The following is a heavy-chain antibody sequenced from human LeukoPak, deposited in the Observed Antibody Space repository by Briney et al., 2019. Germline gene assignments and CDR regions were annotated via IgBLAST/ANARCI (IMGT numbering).Heavy chain of an antibody. CDR2: INPNSGGT. CDR3: ARLVVVPADGFDP. CDR1: GYTFTGYY. J-gene: IGHJ5*02. Sequence: ASVKVSCKASGYTFTGYYMHWVRQAPGQGLEWMGWINPNSGGTNYAQKFQGRVTMTRDTSISTAYMELSSLRVDDTAVYYCARLVVVPADGFDPWGQGTLVTVSS. V-gene: IGHV1-2*02. D-gene: IGHD2-2*01.